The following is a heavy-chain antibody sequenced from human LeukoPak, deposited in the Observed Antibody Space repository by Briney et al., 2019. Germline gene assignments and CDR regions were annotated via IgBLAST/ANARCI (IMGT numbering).Heavy chain of an antibody. CDR1: GFTVSNNY. D-gene: IGHD2-2*01. V-gene: IGHV3-53*01. J-gene: IGHJ4*02. CDR3: ARDLRYCSSTSCSFDY. Sequence: GGSLRLSCAASGFTVSNNYMSWVRQSPGKGLEWVSVIYTDGSTYYADSVKGRFTISRDNSKNTVYLQMNSLRAEDTAVYYCARDLRYCSSTSCSFDYWGQGTLVTVSS. CDR2: IYTDGST.